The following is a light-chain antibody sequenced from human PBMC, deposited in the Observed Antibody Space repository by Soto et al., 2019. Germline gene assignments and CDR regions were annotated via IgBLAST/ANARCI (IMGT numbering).Light chain of an antibody. CDR2: GAS. J-gene: IGKJ2*01. CDR1: QSVRSNY. CDR3: HQYGYGVDT. Sequence: EIVLTQSPGTLSFFPGERATLSCRASQSVRSNYLAWYQQQPGQAPRLLIFGASSRATGIPDRFSGSGSGTDFTLTISRLETEDSAVYICHQYGYGVDTFGQGTKLQIK. V-gene: IGKV3-20*01.